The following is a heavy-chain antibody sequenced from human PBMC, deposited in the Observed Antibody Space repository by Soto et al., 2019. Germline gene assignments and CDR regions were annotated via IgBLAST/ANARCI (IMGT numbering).Heavy chain of an antibody. J-gene: IGHJ6*02. V-gene: IGHV1-3*01. CDR2: IDAGNGNT. Sequence: ASVKVSCKASGYTFTSYAMHWVRQAPGQTLEWMGWIDAGNGNTKSSQKFQGRVSITRDTSASAAYMELSSLRSEDTAVYYCARGVGSLWLYYGLDVWGQGTTVTVSS. CDR3: ARGVGSLWLYYGLDV. D-gene: IGHD3-16*01. CDR1: GYTFTSYA.